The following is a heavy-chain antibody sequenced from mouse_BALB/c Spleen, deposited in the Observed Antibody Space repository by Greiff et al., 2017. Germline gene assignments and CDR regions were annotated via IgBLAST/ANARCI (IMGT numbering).Heavy chain of an antibody. D-gene: IGHD1-1*01. CDR3: TRDYGSSQSFAY. V-gene: IGHV1-5*01. J-gene: IGHJ3*01. CDR1: GYTFTSYW. CDR2: IYPGNSDT. Sequence: VQLQQSGTVLARPGASVKMSCKASGYTFTSYWMHWVKQRPGQGLEWIGAIYPGNSDTSYNQKFKGKAKLTAVTSTSTAYMELSSLTNEDSAVYYCTRDYGSSQSFAYWGQGTLVTVSA.